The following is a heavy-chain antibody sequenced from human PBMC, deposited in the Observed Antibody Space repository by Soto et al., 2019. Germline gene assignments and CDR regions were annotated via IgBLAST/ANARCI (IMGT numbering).Heavy chain of an antibody. V-gene: IGHV1-18*01. Sequence: ASLKVACKASGYTVTNYGIGWVRQAPGQGLEWMGWINTYNGNTNHAQKLQGRVTMTTDTSTSTAYMELRSLRSDDTAVYYCARGVGSGTYYNQYNWFDPWGQGTLVTVSS. D-gene: IGHD3-10*01. J-gene: IGHJ5*02. CDR2: INTYNGNT. CDR3: ARGVGSGTYYNQYNWFDP. CDR1: GYTVTNYG.